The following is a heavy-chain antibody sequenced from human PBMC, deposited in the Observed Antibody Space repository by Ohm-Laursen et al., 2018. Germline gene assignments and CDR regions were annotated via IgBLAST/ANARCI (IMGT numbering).Heavy chain of an antibody. CDR2: ISSSSSYI. V-gene: IGHV3-21*01. CDR3: ARFWAYYDSSGYCY. J-gene: IGHJ4*02. Sequence: GSLRLSCAASGFTSSSYSMNWVRQAPGKGLEWVSSISSSSSYIYYADSVKGRFTISRDNAKNSLYLQMNSLRAEDTAVYYCARFWAYYDSSGYCYWGQGTLVTVSS. CDR1: GFTSSSYS. D-gene: IGHD3-22*01.